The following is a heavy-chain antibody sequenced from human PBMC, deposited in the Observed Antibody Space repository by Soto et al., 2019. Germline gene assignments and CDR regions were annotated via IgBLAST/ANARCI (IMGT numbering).Heavy chain of an antibody. CDR2: INPNNGAT. CDR3: ASHDQGARFDP. Sequence: QVQLVQSGAEVKKPGASVKVSCKAPRYIFTAYFMHWVRQAPGQGLEWMGWINPNNGATHYGLSFHGRVTMTRDTSISTANMELSSLRSDDTAVYYCASHDQGARFDPWGQGTLVIVSS. D-gene: IGHD1-1*01. CDR1: RYIFTAYF. J-gene: IGHJ5*02. V-gene: IGHV1-2*02.